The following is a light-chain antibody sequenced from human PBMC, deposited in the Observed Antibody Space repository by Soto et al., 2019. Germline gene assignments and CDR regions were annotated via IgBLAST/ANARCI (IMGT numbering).Light chain of an antibody. CDR3: QQRSNWPPRIT. Sequence: DIQMTQSPSSLSASVGDRVTITCRASQGISNYLAWYQQKPGKVPKLLIYAASTLQSGVPSRFSGSGSGTDFTLTISSLQPEDVAVYYCQQRSNWPPRITFGQGTRLEIK. V-gene: IGKV1-27*01. CDR2: AAS. J-gene: IGKJ5*01. CDR1: QGISNY.